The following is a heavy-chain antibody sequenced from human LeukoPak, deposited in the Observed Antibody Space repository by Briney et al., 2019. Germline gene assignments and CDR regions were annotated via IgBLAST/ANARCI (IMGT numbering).Heavy chain of an antibody. CDR3: ARGQLDAYYYYYGLDI. J-gene: IGHJ6*02. CDR1: GFTVSSNY. V-gene: IGHV3-66*01. Sequence: GGSLRLSCAASGFTVSSNYMSWVRQAPGRGLEWVSVIYTGVSAYYANSVKGRFTISRDNSKNTLYLQMNSLRAEDTGVYYCARGQLDAYYYYYGLDIWGQGTTVTVSS. D-gene: IGHD1-1*01. CDR2: IYTGVSA.